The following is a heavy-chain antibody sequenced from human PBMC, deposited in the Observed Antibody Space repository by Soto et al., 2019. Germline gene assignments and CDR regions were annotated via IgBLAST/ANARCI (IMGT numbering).Heavy chain of an antibody. Sequence: SETPSLTCIVSGESISSSSYYWGWIRQPPGKGLEWIGSIYYGGRTYYNPSFKSRVTISIVTSKNQFSLKLSSVTATDTAVYYCARQRTTVVTQAYFDHWGQGALVTVSS. CDR2: IYYGGRT. V-gene: IGHV4-39*01. CDR3: ARQRTTVVTQAYFDH. D-gene: IGHD2-21*02. CDR1: GESISSSSYY. J-gene: IGHJ4*02.